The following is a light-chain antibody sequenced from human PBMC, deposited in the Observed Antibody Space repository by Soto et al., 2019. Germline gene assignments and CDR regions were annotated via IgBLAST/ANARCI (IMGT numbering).Light chain of an antibody. CDR2: GAS. CDR3: QQYSSSPPEFT. V-gene: IGKV3-20*01. CDR1: QSISSSY. J-gene: IGKJ3*01. Sequence: EIVLTQSPGTLSLSPGERATLSCRASQSISSSYLAWYQQRPCQAPRLLIFGASYMATGIPDRFSGSGSGTDFTLTISRLEPEDFAVYYCQQYSSSPPEFTFGPGTKVDSK.